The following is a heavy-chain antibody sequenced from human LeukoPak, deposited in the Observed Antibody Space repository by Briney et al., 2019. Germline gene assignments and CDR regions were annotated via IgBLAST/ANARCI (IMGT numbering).Heavy chain of an antibody. V-gene: IGHV1-18*01. J-gene: IGHJ3*02. Sequence: GASVKVSCKASGGTFSSYAISWVRQAPGQGLEWMGWISAYNGNTNYAQKLQGRVTMTTDTSTSTAYMELRSLRSDDTAVYYCARDVGAYCSGGSCYSGAFDIWGQGTMVTVSS. D-gene: IGHD2-15*01. CDR3: ARDVGAYCSGGSCYSGAFDI. CDR1: GGTFSSYA. CDR2: ISAYNGNT.